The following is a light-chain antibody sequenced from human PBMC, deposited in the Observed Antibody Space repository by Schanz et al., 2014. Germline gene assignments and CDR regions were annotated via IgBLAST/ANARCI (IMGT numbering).Light chain of an antibody. Sequence: EIVLTQSPGTLSLSPGERATLSCRASQSVSSSYLAWYQQKPGQAPRLLIYGASTRATGIPARFSGSGSGTDFTLTISRLEPEDFAVYYCQQYGSSPVLTFGGGTKVEI. CDR2: GAS. CDR3: QQYGSSPVLT. J-gene: IGKJ4*01. CDR1: QSVSSSY. V-gene: IGKV3-20*01.